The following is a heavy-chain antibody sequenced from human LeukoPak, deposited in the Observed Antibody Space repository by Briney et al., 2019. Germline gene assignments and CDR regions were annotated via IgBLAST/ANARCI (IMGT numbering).Heavy chain of an antibody. J-gene: IGHJ4*02. Sequence: SGGSLRLSCVASGFTFSTYSMNWVRQAPGKGLEWVSFISSSSTYIYNADSVKGRFTISRDDARNSLYLQMNSLRAEDTAVYYCVRAWYTSGWSSWDWGQGTLVIVSS. V-gene: IGHV3-21*01. CDR3: VRAWYTSGWSSWD. CDR2: ISSSSTYI. CDR1: GFTFSTYS. D-gene: IGHD6-19*01.